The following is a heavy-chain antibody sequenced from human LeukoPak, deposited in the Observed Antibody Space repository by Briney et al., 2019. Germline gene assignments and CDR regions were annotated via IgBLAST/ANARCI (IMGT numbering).Heavy chain of an antibody. V-gene: IGHV3-69-1*02. CDR3: ARLAYCGGDCPRAFDI. CDR1: GFTFSNYG. J-gene: IGHJ3*02. Sequence: GGSLRLSCTASGFTFSNYGMNWVRQAPGKGLEWVSCIYASTNIYDADSVKGRFTISRDNAKNSLYLQMNSLRDEDTAVYYCARLAYCGGDCPRAFDIWGQGTMVTVSS. CDR2: IYASTNI. D-gene: IGHD2-21*02.